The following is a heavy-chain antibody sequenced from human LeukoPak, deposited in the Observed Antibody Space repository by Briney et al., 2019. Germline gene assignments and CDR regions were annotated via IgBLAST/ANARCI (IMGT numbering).Heavy chain of an antibody. V-gene: IGHV4-4*09. D-gene: IGHD2-15*01. CDR2: IYTSGST. CDR1: GGSISSYY. J-gene: IGHJ4*02. CDR3: ARHKLALGCSGGSCLYFDY. Sequence: SETLSLTCTVSGGSISSYYWSWIRQPPGKGLEWIGYIYTSGSTNYNPSLKSRVTISVDTSKNQFSLKLSSVTAADTAVYYCARHKLALGCSGGSCLYFDYWGRGTLVTVSS.